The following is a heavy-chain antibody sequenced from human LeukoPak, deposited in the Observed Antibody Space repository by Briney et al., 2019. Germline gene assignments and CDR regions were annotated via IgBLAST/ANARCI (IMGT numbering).Heavy chain of an antibody. V-gene: IGHV3-74*01. CDR2: IKNDGSTT. Sequence: PGGSLRLSCAASGFTFSSYWMHWVRQAPGKGLVWVSRIKNDGSTTGYADSVKGRFTISRDNAKNTLYLQMNSLRAEDTAVYYCARGGSPPEALGDAFDIWGKGTMVTVSS. D-gene: IGHD1-26*01. CDR3: ARGGSPPEALGDAFDI. J-gene: IGHJ3*02. CDR1: GFTFSSYW.